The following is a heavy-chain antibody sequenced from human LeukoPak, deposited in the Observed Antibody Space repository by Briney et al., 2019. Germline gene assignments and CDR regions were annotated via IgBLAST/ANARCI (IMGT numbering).Heavy chain of an antibody. Sequence: ASVKVSCKASGYTFTGYYMHWVRQAPGQGLEWMGWINPNSGGTNYAQKFQGRVTMTRDTSITTAYMELSRLRSDDTAVYYCARDIGDRSGDYWYFDLWGRGTLVTVSS. D-gene: IGHD3-22*01. CDR3: ARDIGDRSGDYWYFDL. J-gene: IGHJ2*01. CDR1: GYTFTGYY. V-gene: IGHV1-2*02. CDR2: INPNSGGT.